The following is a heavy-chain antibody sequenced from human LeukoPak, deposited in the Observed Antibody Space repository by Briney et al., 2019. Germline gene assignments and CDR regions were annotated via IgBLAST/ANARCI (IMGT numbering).Heavy chain of an antibody. D-gene: IGHD3-22*01. CDR2: ISYDGSNN. J-gene: IGHJ3*02. V-gene: IGHV3-30-3*01. Sequence: PGGSLRLSCAASGFTFSSYAMHWVRQAPGKGLEWVAVISYDGSNNYYADSVNGRFTISRDNSKNTLYLQMNSLRAEDTAVYYCARAYYDSSGYHAFDIWGQGTMVTVSS. CDR3: ARAYYDSSGYHAFDI. CDR1: GFTFSSYA.